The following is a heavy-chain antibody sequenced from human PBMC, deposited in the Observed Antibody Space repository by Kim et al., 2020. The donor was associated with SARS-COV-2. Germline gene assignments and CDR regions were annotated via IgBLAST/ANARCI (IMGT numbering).Heavy chain of an antibody. CDR3: AREIALYSSGGMDV. CDR2: ISSSSSYI. J-gene: IGHJ6*02. CDR1: GFTFSSYS. V-gene: IGHV3-21*01. Sequence: GGSLRLSCAASGFTFSSYSMNWVRQAPGKGLEWVSSISSSSSYIYYADSVKGRFTISRDNAKNSLYLQMNSLRAEDTAVYYCAREIALYSSGGMDVWGQGTTVTVSS. D-gene: IGHD6-25*01.